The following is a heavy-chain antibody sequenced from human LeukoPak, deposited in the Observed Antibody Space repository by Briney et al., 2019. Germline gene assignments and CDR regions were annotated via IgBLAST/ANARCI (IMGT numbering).Heavy chain of an antibody. J-gene: IGHJ4*02. V-gene: IGHV4-30-4*01. CDR1: GGSISSGDYY. D-gene: IGHD6-13*01. CDR2: IYYSGST. CDR3: ARGAPPEQQLGL. Sequence: SQTLSLTCTVSGGSISSGDYYWSWIRQPPGKGLEWIGYIYYSGSTYYNPSLKSRVTISVDTSKNQFSLKLSSVTAADTAVYYCARGAPPEQQLGLWGQGTLVTVSS.